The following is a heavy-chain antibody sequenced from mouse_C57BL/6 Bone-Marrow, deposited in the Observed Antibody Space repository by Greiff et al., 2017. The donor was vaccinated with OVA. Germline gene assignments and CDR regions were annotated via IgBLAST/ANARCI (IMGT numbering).Heavy chain of an antibody. J-gene: IGHJ4*01. D-gene: IGHD1-1*01. V-gene: IGHV5-16*01. Sequence: EVNVVESEGGLVQPGSSMKLSCTASGFTFSDYYMAWVRQVPEKGLEWVANINYDGSSTYYLDSLKSRFIISRDNAKNILYLQMSSLKSEDTATYYWAREQYYGSSYGAMDYWGQGTSVTVSS. CDR2: INYDGSST. CDR3: AREQYYGSSYGAMDY. CDR1: GFTFSDYY.